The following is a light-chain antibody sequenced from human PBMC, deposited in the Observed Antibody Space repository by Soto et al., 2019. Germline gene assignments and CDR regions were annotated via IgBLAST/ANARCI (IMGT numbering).Light chain of an antibody. V-gene: IGLV1-40*01. Sequence: QSVLTQPPSVSGAPGQWVTISCTGSSSNIGAGYDVHWYQQLPGTAPKLLIYGNSNRPSGVPDRFSGSKSGTSASLAITGLQAEDEADYYCQSSVSSLSRVFVGGTKLTVL. CDR2: GNS. CDR1: SSNIGAGYD. J-gene: IGLJ2*01. CDR3: QSSVSSLSRV.